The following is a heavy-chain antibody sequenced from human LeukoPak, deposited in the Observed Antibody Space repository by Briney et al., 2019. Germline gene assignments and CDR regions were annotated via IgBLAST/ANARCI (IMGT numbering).Heavy chain of an antibody. CDR1: GGSISSYY. Sequence: SETLSLTCTASGGSISSYYWSWIRQPPGKGLEWIGHIYYSGSTNYNPSLKSRVTISIDTSKNQFSLRLSSVTAADTAVYYCVRGAAGYSYGWGQGTLVTVSS. D-gene: IGHD5-18*01. V-gene: IGHV4-59*01. CDR3: VRGAAGYSYG. J-gene: IGHJ4*02. CDR2: IYYSGST.